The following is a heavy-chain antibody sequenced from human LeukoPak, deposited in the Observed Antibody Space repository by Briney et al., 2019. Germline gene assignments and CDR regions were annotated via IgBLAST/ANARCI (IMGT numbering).Heavy chain of an antibody. CDR3: AKAGTVTTLVNDAFDI. Sequence: GGSLRLSCAISGFTFSSYAMSWVRQAPGKGLEWASGISGRGDTTYYADSVKGRFSISRDNSKNTMYLQINSLRAEDTAVYYCAKAGTVTTLVNDAFDIWGLGTMVIVSS. CDR1: GFTFSSYA. V-gene: IGHV3-23*01. D-gene: IGHD4-17*01. J-gene: IGHJ3*02. CDR2: ISGRGDTT.